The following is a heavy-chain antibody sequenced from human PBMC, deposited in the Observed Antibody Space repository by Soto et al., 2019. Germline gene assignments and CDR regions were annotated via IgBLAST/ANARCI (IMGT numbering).Heavy chain of an antibody. Sequence: KRLEWIGYIYYSGSTNYNPSLKSRVTISVDTSKSQFSLKMSSVTVADASVYYCASFLFQAEDGIRGDRSVSAFLLNRSSDL. D-gene: IGHD2-21*01. J-gene: IGHJ2*01. CDR3: ASFLFQAEDGIRGDRSVSAFLLNRSSDL. CDR2: IYYSGST. V-gene: IGHV4-59*01.